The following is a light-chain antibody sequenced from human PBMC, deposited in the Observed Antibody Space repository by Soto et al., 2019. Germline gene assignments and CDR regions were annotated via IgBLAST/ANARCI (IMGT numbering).Light chain of an antibody. Sequence: ETVMTQSPATLSVSPGERATLSCRASQSVSSNLAWYQQKPGQAPRLLIYGASTRATGIPTRFSGRGSGTEFTLTISRLQSDDFALYYCQQYHDWPPRTFGQGTKVDIK. CDR1: QSVSSN. CDR2: GAS. J-gene: IGKJ1*01. V-gene: IGKV3-15*01. CDR3: QQYHDWPPRT.